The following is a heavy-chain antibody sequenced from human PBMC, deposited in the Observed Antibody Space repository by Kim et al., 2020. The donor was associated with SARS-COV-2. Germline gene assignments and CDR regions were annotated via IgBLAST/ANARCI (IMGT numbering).Heavy chain of an antibody. V-gene: IGHV1-18*04. CDR1: GYTFTSYG. CDR2: ISAYNGNT. CDR3: ARDLHYGDYADYYYGMDV. D-gene: IGHD4-17*01. Sequence: ASVKVSCKASGYTFTSYGISWVRQAPGQGLEWMGWISAYNGNTNYAQKLQGRVTMTTDTSTSTAYMELRSLRSDDTAVYYCARDLHYGDYADYYYGMDVWGQRTTVTVSS. J-gene: IGHJ6*02.